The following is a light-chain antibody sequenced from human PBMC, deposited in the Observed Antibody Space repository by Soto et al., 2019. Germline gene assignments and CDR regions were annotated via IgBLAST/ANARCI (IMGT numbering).Light chain of an antibody. CDR1: QSISDW. CDR3: QQHNSSPWT. CDR2: DAS. V-gene: IGKV1-5*01. J-gene: IGKJ1*01. Sequence: DIPMTQSPSTLSASVGDRVTMKCRASQSISDWLAWYQQKPGKAPQLLIYDASSLESGVPSRFSGRGSGTEFTLTISSLQPDDFATYYCQQHNSSPWTFGQGTKVEIK.